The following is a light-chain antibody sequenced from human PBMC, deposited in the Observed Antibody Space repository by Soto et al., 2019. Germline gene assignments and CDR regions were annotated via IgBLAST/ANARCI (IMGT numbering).Light chain of an antibody. CDR2: GAS. Sequence: STGRNNYLAWYQQKPGQAPRLLIYGASNRATGIPDRFSVSGSGTDFTLTISSLQPEDFAVYYCQQRTPCPPTPFGHGTRLEIK. V-gene: IGKV3D-11*01. J-gene: IGKJ5*01. CDR1: TGRNNY. CDR3: QQRTPCPPTP.